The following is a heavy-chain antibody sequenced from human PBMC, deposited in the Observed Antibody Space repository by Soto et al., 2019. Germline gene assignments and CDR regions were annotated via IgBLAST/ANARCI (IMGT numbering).Heavy chain of an antibody. Sequence: PGGSLRLSCAASGFTFSSYAMNWVRQAPGKGLEWVAVISYDGSNKYYADSVKGRFTISRDNSKNTVYLQMSSLKTEDTAVYYCANQIRYFDWFFPFDYWGPGALVTV. CDR1: GFTFSSYA. D-gene: IGHD3-9*01. V-gene: IGHV3-30-3*01. CDR3: ANQIRYFDWFFPFDY. J-gene: IGHJ4*02. CDR2: ISYDGSNK.